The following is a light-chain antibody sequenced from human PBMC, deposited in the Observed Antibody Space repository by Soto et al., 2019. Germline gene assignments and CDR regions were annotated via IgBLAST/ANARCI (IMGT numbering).Light chain of an antibody. V-gene: IGKV1-39*01. CDR1: QSISSY. J-gene: IGKJ1*01. CDR3: QQSYSTPRT. CDR2: AAS. Sequence: EIQMTQYTSALSASVGDRVYMSCRASQSISSYLNWYQQKPGKAPKLLIYAASSLQSGVPSRFSGSGSGTDFTLTISSLQPEDFATYYCQQSYSTPRTFGQGTKVDIK.